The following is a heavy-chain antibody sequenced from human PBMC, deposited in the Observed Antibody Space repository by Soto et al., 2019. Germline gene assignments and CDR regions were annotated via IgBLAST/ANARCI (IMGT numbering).Heavy chain of an antibody. Sequence: QVELVQSGPAVKKPGASVKVSCKASGYTFTNYGLSWVRQAPGQGLEWMGWISPYNGDTTYEQNLQGRVTLTTDISTSTAYLELRSLRSDDTAVYFCARVVVAPGANCFDPWGQGTLVTVSS. J-gene: IGHJ5*02. CDR2: ISPYNGDT. D-gene: IGHD3-22*01. V-gene: IGHV1-18*01. CDR3: ARVVVAPGANCFDP. CDR1: GYTFTNYG.